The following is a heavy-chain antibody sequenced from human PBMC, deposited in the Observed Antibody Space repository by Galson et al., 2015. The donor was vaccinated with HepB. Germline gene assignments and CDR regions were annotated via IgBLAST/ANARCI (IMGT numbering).Heavy chain of an antibody. D-gene: IGHD1-7*01. CDR3: ARDSRLELHLNNYYSYGMDV. V-gene: IGHV1-18*01. CDR1: GYDFNKYG. Sequence: SVKVSCKASGYDFNKYGLSWVRQAPGQGPEWMGWVSGYDGSANYAPKFQGRVTMTTQKSTSTAFMEMRSLRSDDTAVYYCARDSRLELHLNNYYSYGMDVWGQGTAVIVS. CDR2: VSGYDGSA. J-gene: IGHJ6*02.